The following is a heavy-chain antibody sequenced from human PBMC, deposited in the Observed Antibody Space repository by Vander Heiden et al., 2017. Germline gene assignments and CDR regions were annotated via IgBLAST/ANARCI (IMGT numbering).Heavy chain of an antibody. Sequence: EAQRLESGGGLVQPGGSRRLSCAASGLTFCSYAMSWVRQAPGKGLEWVSAISGSGGSTYYADSVKGRFTISRDNSKNTLYLQMNSLRAEDTAVYYCAKLVDTAMVHYFDYWGQGTLVTVSS. D-gene: IGHD5-18*01. J-gene: IGHJ4*02. V-gene: IGHV3-23*01. CDR3: AKLVDTAMVHYFDY. CDR2: ISGSGGST. CDR1: GLTFCSYA.